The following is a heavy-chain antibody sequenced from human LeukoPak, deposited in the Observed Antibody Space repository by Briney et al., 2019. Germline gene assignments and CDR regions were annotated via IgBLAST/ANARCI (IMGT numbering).Heavy chain of an antibody. D-gene: IGHD3-16*01. V-gene: IGHV4-61*02. CDR3: AREYDYVWGAFDY. CDR2: IYTSGST. Sequence: SETLSLTCTVSGASLSSGSYYWSWIRQPAGKGLEWIGRIYTSGSTNYNPSLKSRVTISVDTSKNQFSLKLSSVTAADTAVYYCAREYDYVWGAFDYWGQGTLVTVSS. J-gene: IGHJ4*02. CDR1: GASLSSGSYY.